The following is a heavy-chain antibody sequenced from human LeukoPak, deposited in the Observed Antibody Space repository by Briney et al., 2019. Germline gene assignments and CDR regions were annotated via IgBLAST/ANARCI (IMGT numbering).Heavy chain of an antibody. D-gene: IGHD4-11*01. CDR1: GFTFSSYE. J-gene: IGHJ4*02. V-gene: IGHV3-48*03. CDR3: ARDMDYSFDY. Sequence: GGSLRLSCAASGFTFSSYEMNWVHQAPGKGLERVSYISSSGSTIYYADSVKGRFTISRDNAKNSLYLQMNSLRAEDTAVYYCARDMDYSFDYWGQGTLVTVSS. CDR2: ISSSGSTI.